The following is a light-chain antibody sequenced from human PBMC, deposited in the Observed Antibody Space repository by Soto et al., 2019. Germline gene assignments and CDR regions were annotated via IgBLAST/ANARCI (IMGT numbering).Light chain of an antibody. CDR1: SSDVGGYNY. V-gene: IGLV2-8*01. CDR2: EVS. CDR3: SSYAGSNKSV. Sequence: QSALTHPPSASGSLGQSVAISCTGTSSDVGGYNYVSWYQQYPGKAPKLMIYEVSKRPSGVPDRFSGSKSGNTASLTVSGLQAEDEADYYCSSYAGSNKSVFGTGTKVTVL. J-gene: IGLJ1*01.